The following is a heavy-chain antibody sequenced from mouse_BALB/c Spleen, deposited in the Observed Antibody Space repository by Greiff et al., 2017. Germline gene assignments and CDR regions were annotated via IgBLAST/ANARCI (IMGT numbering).Heavy chain of an antibody. CDR2: INPSNGRT. Sequence: QVQLQQPGAELVKPGASVKLSCKASGYTFTSYWMHWVKQRPGQGLEWIGEINPSNGRTNYNEKFKSKATLTVDKSSSTAYMQLSSLTSEDSAVYYCARGGNFFPLLRLGHWYFDVWGAGTTVTVSS. J-gene: IGHJ1*01. CDR3: ARGGNFFPLLRLGHWYFDV. V-gene: IGHV1S81*02. CDR1: GYTFTSYW. D-gene: IGHD1-2*01.